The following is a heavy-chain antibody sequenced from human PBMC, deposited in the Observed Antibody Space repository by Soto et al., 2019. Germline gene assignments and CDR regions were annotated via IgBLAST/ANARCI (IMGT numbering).Heavy chain of an antibody. V-gene: IGHV3-21*01. J-gene: IGHJ4*02. Sequence: EVQVVESGGGLVKPGGSLRLSCAASGFTFSSYSMNWVRQAPGKGLEWVSSISSSSSYIYYADSVKGRFTISRDNAKNSLYLEMNSLRADDTAVYYCARDFVYSSSCSQRLAFDYWGQGTLVTVSS. D-gene: IGHD6-13*01. CDR3: ARDFVYSSSCSQRLAFDY. CDR1: GFTFSSYS. CDR2: ISSSSSYI.